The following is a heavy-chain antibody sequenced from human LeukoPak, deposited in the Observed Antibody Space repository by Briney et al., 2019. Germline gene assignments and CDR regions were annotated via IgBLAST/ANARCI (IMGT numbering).Heavy chain of an antibody. CDR2: ISCDGSNK. D-gene: IGHD3-3*01. J-gene: IGHJ4*02. V-gene: IGHV3-30-3*01. CDR1: GFTFSSYA. CDR3: SKDLGVQWRLPYYSDY. Sequence: GGSLRLSCAASGFTFSSYAMHWVRQAPGKGLEWVAVISCDGSNKYYADSVKGRFTISRDNSKNTLYLQMNSLRGEDTAVYYCSKDLGVQWRLPYYSDYWGQGTLVTVSS.